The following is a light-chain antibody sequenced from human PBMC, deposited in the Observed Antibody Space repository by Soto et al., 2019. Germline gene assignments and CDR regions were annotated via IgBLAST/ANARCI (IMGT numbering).Light chain of an antibody. CDR1: QSISTW. J-gene: IGKJ1*01. Sequence: DIQMTQSPSTLSASVGDRVTITCRASQSISTWLAWYQQKPGKAPKLLIYKASSLESGVPSRFTGSGSGTEFNLTLSSLQPDDFASYFCQQYSNYWTFGQGTKVEIK. V-gene: IGKV1-5*03. CDR3: QQYSNYWT. CDR2: KAS.